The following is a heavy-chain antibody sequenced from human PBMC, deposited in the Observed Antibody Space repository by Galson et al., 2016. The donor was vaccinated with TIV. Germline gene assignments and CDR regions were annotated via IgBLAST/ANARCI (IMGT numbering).Heavy chain of an antibody. D-gene: IGHD3-22*01. Sequence: SLRLSCATSGFTLPNYGMTWVRQAPGKGLEWVAVIWYDGTNTHYADSVKGRFTISKDNSENTLNLQMNTLRAEDTAVYYCARGRGIYDSSGYFLFDHWGQGTLVTVSS. CDR3: ARGRGIYDSSGYFLFDH. J-gene: IGHJ5*02. V-gene: IGHV3-33*01. CDR2: IWYDGTNT. CDR1: GFTLPNYG.